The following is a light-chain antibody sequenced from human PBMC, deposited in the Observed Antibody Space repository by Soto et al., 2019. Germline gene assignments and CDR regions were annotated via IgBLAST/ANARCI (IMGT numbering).Light chain of an antibody. CDR3: QQTYSTSWT. V-gene: IGKV1-39*01. CDR2: AAS. CDR1: QSISSY. Sequence: DIQMTQSPSSLSASVGDRVTITCRASQSISSYLNWYQQKPGKAPKLLIYAASSLQSGVPSNFSGSGSGTDFTLTISSLQTEDFATYYCQQTYSTSWTFGPGTKVEIK. J-gene: IGKJ1*01.